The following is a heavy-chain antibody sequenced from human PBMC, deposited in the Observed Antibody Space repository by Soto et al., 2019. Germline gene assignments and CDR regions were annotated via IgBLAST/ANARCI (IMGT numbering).Heavy chain of an antibody. D-gene: IGHD3-10*01. CDR2: IYYSGST. V-gene: IGHV4-31*03. J-gene: IGHJ6*02. Sequence: SETLSLTCTVSGGSISSGGYYWSWIRQDPGKGLEWIGYIYYSGSTYYNPSLKSRVTISVDTSKNQFSLKLSSVTAADTAVYYCARVVGVNNRGYYSYGMDAWGQGTTLTVSS. CDR3: ARVVGVNNRGYYSYGMDA. CDR1: GGSISSGGYY.